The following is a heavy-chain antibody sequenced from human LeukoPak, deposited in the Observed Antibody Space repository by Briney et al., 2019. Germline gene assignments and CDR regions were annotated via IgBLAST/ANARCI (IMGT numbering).Heavy chain of an antibody. J-gene: IGHJ4*02. CDR2: ISSTGYTT. CDR3: AKRRDSSARAFDY. Sequence: GGSLRLSCAASGFPFTTYAMNWVSQAPGKGLEWVSVISSTGYTTYYADSVKDRFTVSRDNSQNTLYLQMNSLRAEDTAVYYCAKRRDSSARAFDYWGQGTLVTVSS. CDR1: GFPFTTYA. D-gene: IGHD6-6*01. V-gene: IGHV3-23*01.